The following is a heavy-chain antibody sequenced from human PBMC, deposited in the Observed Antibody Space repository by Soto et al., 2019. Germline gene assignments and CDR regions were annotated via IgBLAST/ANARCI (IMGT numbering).Heavy chain of an antibody. CDR2: INPNSGGT. V-gene: IGHV1-2*02. J-gene: IGHJ3*02. CDR3: ARVWRGGYYPDAFDI. CDR1: GYTFTGYY. D-gene: IGHD3-22*01. Sequence: EASVEVSCKASGYTFTGYYMHWVRQAPGQGLEWMGWINPNSGGTNYAQKFQGRVTMTRDTSISTAYMELSRLRSDDTAVYYCARVWRGGYYPDAFDIWGQGTMVTVSS.